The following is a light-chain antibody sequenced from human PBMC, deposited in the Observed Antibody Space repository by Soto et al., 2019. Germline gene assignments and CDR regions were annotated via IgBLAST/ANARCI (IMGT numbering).Light chain of an antibody. Sequence: DIVLTQSPATLSLSPGERAALSCRASQSVSSYLAWYQQKPGQAPRLLIYDVAKRATGIPARISGSGSGTDFTLTISSLEPEDFAVYYCQQRSNWPPTFGQGTRLEIK. CDR3: QQRSNWPPT. CDR2: DVA. V-gene: IGKV3-11*01. CDR1: QSVSSY. J-gene: IGKJ5*01.